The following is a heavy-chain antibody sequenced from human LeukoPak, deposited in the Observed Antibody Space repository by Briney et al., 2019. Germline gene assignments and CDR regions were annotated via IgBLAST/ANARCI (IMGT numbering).Heavy chain of an antibody. CDR1: GYTFTSYG. CDR2: ISAHNGNT. Sequence: ASVKVSCKASGYTFTSYGITWVRQAPGQGLEWMGWISAHNGNTNYAQNVQGRVTMTTDTSTTTAYMELRSLRSDDTAVYYCARNNVLRGVAAAGTGDYWGQGTLVTVSS. D-gene: IGHD6-13*01. CDR3: ARNNVLRGVAAAGTGDY. J-gene: IGHJ4*02. V-gene: IGHV1-18*01.